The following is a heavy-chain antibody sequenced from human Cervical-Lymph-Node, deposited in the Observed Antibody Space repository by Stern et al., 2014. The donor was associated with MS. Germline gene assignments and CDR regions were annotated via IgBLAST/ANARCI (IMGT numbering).Heavy chain of an antibody. D-gene: IGHD2-2*01. J-gene: IGHJ6*02. V-gene: IGHV1-2*06. Sequence: VQLLESGAEVKEPGASVKVSCKASGFTFSHYYTHWVRQAPGRGLEWMGRIKPHTGGADYDQRFQGRVAVDRDTTTRKDYMELSRLTMDDTAVYYCARGRGPGYCDSTSCYESYGMDVWGQGTTVIVSS. CDR3: ARGRGPGYCDSTSCYESYGMDV. CDR1: GFTFSHYY. CDR2: IKPHTGGA.